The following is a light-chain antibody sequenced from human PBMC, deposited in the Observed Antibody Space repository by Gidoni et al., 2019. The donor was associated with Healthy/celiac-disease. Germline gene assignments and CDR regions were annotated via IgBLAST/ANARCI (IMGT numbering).Light chain of an antibody. J-gene: IGKJ2*01. CDR2: GAS. V-gene: IGKV1-5*01. Sequence: DIQMTQSPSTLSASVGDRVTITCRASQSISSWLAWYQQKPGKAPNLLIYGASSLESGVPSRFSGTGSGTEFTLTISNLQPDDFATYYCQQYNSAPYTFXQXTKLEIK. CDR3: QQYNSAPYT. CDR1: QSISSW.